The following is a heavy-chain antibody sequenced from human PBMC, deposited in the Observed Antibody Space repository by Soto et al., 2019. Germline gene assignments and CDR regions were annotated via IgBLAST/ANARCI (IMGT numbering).Heavy chain of an antibody. J-gene: IGHJ6*02. V-gene: IGHV5-10-1*01. CDR2: IDPSDSYT. Sequence: GESLKISCKGSGYIFTNYWITWVRQMPGKGLEWMGNIDPSDSYTNYSPSFQGHVTISADKSISTAYLQWSSLKASDTAMYYCAFRGGMATITSSYYGMDVWGQGTTVTVSS. CDR1: GYIFTNYW. CDR3: AFRGGMATITSSYYGMDV. D-gene: IGHD5-12*01.